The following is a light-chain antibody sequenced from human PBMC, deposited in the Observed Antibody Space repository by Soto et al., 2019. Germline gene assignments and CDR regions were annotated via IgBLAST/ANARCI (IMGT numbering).Light chain of an antibody. CDR1: QSVINY. J-gene: IGKJ5*01. CDR3: QQYGSSPIT. V-gene: IGKV3-20*01. Sequence: EIVLTQSPATLSLSPGERATLSCRASQSVINYLACFQQKLGQAPRLLIYGASTRATGIPDRFRGSGSGTDFTLTISRLEPEDFAVYYCQQYGSSPITFSQGTRLEIK. CDR2: GAS.